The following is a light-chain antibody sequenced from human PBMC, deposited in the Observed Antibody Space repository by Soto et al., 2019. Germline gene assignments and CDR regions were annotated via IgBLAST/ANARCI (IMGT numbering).Light chain of an antibody. CDR3: CSYAGSSTVV. Sequence: QSALTQPASVSGSPGQSITISCSGTTSDVGRYNLVSWYQHHPSKAPKLLIYEGSKRPSGVSNRFSGSKSGNTASLTISGLQAEDEADYYCCSYAGSSTVVFGGGTKLTVL. V-gene: IGLV2-23*01. CDR2: EGS. CDR1: TSDVGRYNL. J-gene: IGLJ3*02.